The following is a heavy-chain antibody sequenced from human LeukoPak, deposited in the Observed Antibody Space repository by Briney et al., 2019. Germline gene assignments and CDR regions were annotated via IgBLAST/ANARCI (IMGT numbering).Heavy chain of an antibody. J-gene: IGHJ4*02. CDR2: ISGDGFST. D-gene: IGHD4-23*01. Sequence: GGSLRLSCAASGFAFDDYAMHWVRQAPGKGLEWFSLISGDGFSTYYADSVKGRFTISRDNSRNSLYLQMNSLRTEDTASYYCAKVTLGATVVTPEDYWGQGTLVTVSS. CDR1: GFAFDDYA. V-gene: IGHV3-43*02. CDR3: AKVTLGATVVTPEDY.